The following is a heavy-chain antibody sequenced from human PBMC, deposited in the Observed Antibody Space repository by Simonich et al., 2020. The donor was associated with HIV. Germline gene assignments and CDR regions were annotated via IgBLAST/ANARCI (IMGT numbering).Heavy chain of an antibody. CDR3: ARNGIAARPDTSEVDY. CDR1: GGSFSGYY. D-gene: IGHD6-6*01. V-gene: IGHV4-34*01. Sequence: QVQLQQWGAGLLKPSETLSLTCAVYGGSFSGYYWSWIRQPPGKGLEWIAKINKSGSINYNPSLKGRVTISVDTSKSKFSLKGSSVTAADTAVYYCARNGIAARPDTSEVDYWGQGTLVTVSS. J-gene: IGHJ4*02. CDR2: INKSGSI.